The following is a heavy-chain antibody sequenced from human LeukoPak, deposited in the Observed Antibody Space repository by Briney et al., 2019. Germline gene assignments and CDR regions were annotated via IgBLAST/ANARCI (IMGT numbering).Heavy chain of an antibody. CDR1: GGSISSYY. CDR2: IYYSGST. D-gene: IGHD6-13*01. V-gene: IGHV4-59*08. CDR3: ARADYSSTWSHDYYYMDV. Sequence: SETLSLTCTVSGGSISSYYWSWLRQPPGKGLEWIGYIYYSGSTNYNPSLKSRVTISVDTSKNQFSLKLSSVTAADTAVYYCARADYSSTWSHDYYYMDVWGKGTTVTVSS. J-gene: IGHJ6*03.